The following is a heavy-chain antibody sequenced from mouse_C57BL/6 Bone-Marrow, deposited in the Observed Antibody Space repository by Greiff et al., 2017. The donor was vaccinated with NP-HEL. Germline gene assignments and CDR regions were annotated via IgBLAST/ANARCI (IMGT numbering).Heavy chain of an antibody. CDR1: GFSLTSYG. J-gene: IGHJ1*03. D-gene: IGHD2-5*01. V-gene: IGHV2-5*01. CDR3: AKGVYSNYGRWYFDV. Sequence: QVQLQQSGPGLVQPSQSLSITCTVSGFSLTSYGVHWVRQSPGKGLEWLGVIWRGGSTDYNAAFMSRLSITKDNSKSQVFFKMNSLQADDTAIYYCAKGVYSNYGRWYFDVWGTGTTVTVSS. CDR2: IWRGGST.